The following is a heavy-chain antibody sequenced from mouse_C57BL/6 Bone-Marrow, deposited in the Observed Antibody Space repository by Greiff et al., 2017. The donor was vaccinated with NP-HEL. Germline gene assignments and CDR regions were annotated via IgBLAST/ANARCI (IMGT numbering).Heavy chain of an antibody. Sequence: EVQLQQSGPVLVKPGASVKMSCKASGYTFTDYYMNWVKQSHGKSLEWIGVINPYNGGTSYNQKFKGKATLTVDKSSSTAYMELNSLTSEDSAVYYCASGYGKRWYFDVWGTGTTVTVSS. J-gene: IGHJ1*03. CDR2: INPYNGGT. CDR3: ASGYGKRWYFDV. D-gene: IGHD2-1*01. V-gene: IGHV1-19*01. CDR1: GYTFTDYY.